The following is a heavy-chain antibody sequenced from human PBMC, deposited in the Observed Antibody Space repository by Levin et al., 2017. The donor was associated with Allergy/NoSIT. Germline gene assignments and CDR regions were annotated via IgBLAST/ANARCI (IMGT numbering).Heavy chain of an antibody. CDR1: GFTFSSYS. D-gene: IGHD3-10*01. CDR3: ARGGGPASLDY. J-gene: IGHJ4*02. CDR2: ISSSSSTI. Sequence: LSLTCAASGFTFSSYSINWVRQAPGKGLEWVSYISSSSSTIYYADSVKGRFTISRDNAKNSLYLQMNSLRAEDTAVYYCARGGGPASLDYWGQGTLVTVSS. V-gene: IGHV3-48*01.